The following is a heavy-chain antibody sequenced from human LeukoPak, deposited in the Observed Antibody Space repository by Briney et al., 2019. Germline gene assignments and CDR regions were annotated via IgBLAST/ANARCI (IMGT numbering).Heavy chain of an antibody. CDR1: GYTFTSYD. CDR3: ARGYSSSWYLPYLDPNYYYGMDV. D-gene: IGHD6-13*01. Sequence: ASVKVSCKASGYTFTSYDINWVRQSTGQGLGWMGWMNPNSGNTGYAQKFQGRVTMTRNTSISTAYMELSSLRSGDTAVYYCARGYSSSWYLPYLDPNYYYGMDVWGQGTTVTVSS. J-gene: IGHJ6*02. V-gene: IGHV1-8*01. CDR2: MNPNSGNT.